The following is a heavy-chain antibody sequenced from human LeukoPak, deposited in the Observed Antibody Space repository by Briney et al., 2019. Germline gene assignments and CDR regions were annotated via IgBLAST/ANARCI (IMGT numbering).Heavy chain of an antibody. CDR1: GFTFSSYA. J-gene: IGHJ4*02. D-gene: IGHD3-10*01. Sequence: GGSLRLSCAASGFTFSSYAMSWVRQAPGKGLEWVSAISGSGGSTYYADSVKGRFTISRDNSKNTLYLQMNSLRAEDTAVYYCAKGTGERITVVRGVIFWGQGTLVTVSS. V-gene: IGHV3-23*01. CDR2: ISGSGGST. CDR3: AKGTGERITVVRGVIF.